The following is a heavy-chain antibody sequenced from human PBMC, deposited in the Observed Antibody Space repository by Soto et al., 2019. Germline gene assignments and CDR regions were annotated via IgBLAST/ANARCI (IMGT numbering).Heavy chain of an antibody. CDR2: IYYSGST. J-gene: IGHJ4*02. V-gene: IGHV4-39*01. Sequence: SETLSLTCTVSGGSISSSSYYWGWIRQPPGKGLEWIGSIYYSGSTYYNPSLKSRVTISVDTSKNQFSLKLSSVTAADTAVYYCASVPYSGTRTYWGQGTLVTVSS. CDR3: ASVPYSGTRTY. D-gene: IGHD5-12*01. CDR1: GGSISSSSYY.